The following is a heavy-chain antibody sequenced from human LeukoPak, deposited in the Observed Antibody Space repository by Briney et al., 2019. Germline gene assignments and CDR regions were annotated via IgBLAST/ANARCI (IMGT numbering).Heavy chain of an antibody. Sequence: PSETLSLTCTVSGGSISSSSYYRGWIRQPPGKGLVWIESIYYSGSTYYNPSLKSRVTISVDTSKNQFSLKLSSVTAADTAVYYCARQAPTSSSWYVAAQRGRYYFDYWGQGTLVTVSS. V-gene: IGHV4-39*01. CDR2: IYYSGST. CDR1: GGSISSSSYY. J-gene: IGHJ4*02. CDR3: ARQAPTSSSWYVAAQRGRYYFDY. D-gene: IGHD6-13*01.